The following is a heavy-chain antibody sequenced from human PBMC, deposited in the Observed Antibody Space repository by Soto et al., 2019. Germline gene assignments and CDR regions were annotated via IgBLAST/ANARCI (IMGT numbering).Heavy chain of an antibody. D-gene: IGHD2-15*01. V-gene: IGHV3-30*03. Sequence: GGSLRLSCEGPGFTFIDYGFHWGRQAPGKGLEWVAMISYDGSDRYYGDSVQGRFTISRDDSKNTVFLQMNSLRTEDTAMYYCARSTYCNGGSCYPQYWGPGTLVTVSS. CDR3: ARSTYCNGGSCYPQY. J-gene: IGHJ4*02. CDR1: GFTFIDYG. CDR2: ISYDGSDR.